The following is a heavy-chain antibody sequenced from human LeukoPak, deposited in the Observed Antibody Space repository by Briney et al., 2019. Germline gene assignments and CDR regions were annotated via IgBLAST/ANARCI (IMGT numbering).Heavy chain of an antibody. Sequence: GSSVKVSCKAAGGTFSSYAISWVRQAPGQGLEWMGGIIPIFGTANYAQKFQGRVTITADESTSTAYMELRSLRSEDTAVYYCARDPAIVVVPAATYYYYGMDVWGKGATVTVSS. J-gene: IGHJ6*04. V-gene: IGHV1-69*01. CDR1: GGTFSSYA. CDR2: IIPIFGTA. CDR3: ARDPAIVVVPAATYYYYGMDV. D-gene: IGHD2-2*01.